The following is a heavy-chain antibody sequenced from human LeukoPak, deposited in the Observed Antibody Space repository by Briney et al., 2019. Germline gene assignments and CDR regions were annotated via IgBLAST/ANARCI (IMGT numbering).Heavy chain of an antibody. CDR1: GFTFNSFA. V-gene: IGHV3-21*01. J-gene: IGHJ4*02. CDR2: ISSSSSYI. D-gene: IGHD5-18*01. CDR3: ARADWDTAMIDY. Sequence: PGGSLRLSCAASGFTFNSFAMNWVRQTPGKGLEWVSSISSSSSYIYYADSVKGRFTISRDNAKKSLYLQMNSLRAEDTAVYYCARADWDTAMIDYWGQGTVVTVSS.